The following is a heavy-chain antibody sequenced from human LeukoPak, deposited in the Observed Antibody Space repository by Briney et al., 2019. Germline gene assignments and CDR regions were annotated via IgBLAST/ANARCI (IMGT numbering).Heavy chain of an antibody. V-gene: IGHV3-9*01. CDR2: ISWNSGSI. CDR3: AKDTGID. Sequence: GGSLRLSCAASGFTFSSYWMHWVRQAPGKGLEWVSGISWNSGSIGYADSVKGRFTISRDNAKNSLYLQMNSLRAEDTALYYCAKDTGIDWGQGTLVTVSS. J-gene: IGHJ4*02. CDR1: GFTFSSYW. D-gene: IGHD2-15*01.